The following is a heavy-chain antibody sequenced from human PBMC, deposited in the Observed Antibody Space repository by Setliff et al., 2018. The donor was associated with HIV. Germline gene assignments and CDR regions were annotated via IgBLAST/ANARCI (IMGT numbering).Heavy chain of an antibody. V-gene: IGHV4-4*08. D-gene: IGHD3-3*01. CDR3: ARGITYYNFWSGYYTSEYNWFDP. CDR1: GGSISSYY. CDR2: IYTSGST. J-gene: IGHJ5*02. Sequence: PSETLSLTCTVSGGSISSYYWSWIRQPPGKGLEWIGYIYTSGSTNYNPSLKSRVTISVDTSKNQFSLKLSSVTAADTAVYYCARGITYYNFWSGYYTSEYNWFDPWGQGTLVTV.